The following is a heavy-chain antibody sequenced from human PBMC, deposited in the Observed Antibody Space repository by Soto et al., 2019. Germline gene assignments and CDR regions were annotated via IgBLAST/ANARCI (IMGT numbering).Heavy chain of an antibody. Sequence: GGSLRLSCAASGFSFSSYAISWVRQAPGKGLQWVSTISGSGGSTYYADSVKGRFTISRDSSRNTLYLQMNSLRAEDTAVYYFAKDRYCSSTTCYMAFDYWGQRTLVTVSS. CDR2: ISGSGGST. CDR1: GFSFSSYA. V-gene: IGHV3-23*01. D-gene: IGHD2-2*02. CDR3: AKDRYCSSTTCYMAFDY. J-gene: IGHJ4*02.